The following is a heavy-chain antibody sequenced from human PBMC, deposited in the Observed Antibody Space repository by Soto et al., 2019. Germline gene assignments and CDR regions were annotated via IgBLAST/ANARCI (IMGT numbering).Heavy chain of an antibody. CDR3: AREGGVWGSFRYFDY. CDR1: GYTFTSYV. V-gene: IGHV1-18*04. D-gene: IGHD3-16*02. CDR2: SSPYNGNT. Sequence: QVQLVQSGVEVQKPGASVKVSCKASGYTFTSYVINWLRQAPGQGLEWMGWSSPYNGNTNYGQKLQGRVTMTTDTSTSIAYMELRSLRSDDTAVYYWAREGGVWGSFRYFDYWGQGTLVTVSS. J-gene: IGHJ4*02.